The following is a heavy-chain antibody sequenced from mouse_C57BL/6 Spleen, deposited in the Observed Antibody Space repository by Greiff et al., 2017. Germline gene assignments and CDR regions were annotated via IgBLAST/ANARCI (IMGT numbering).Heavy chain of an antibody. J-gene: IGHJ2*01. CDR1: GFTFSDYY. Sequence: EVQVVESEGGLVQPGSSMKLSCTASGFTFSDYYMAWVRQVPEKGLEWVANINYDGSSTYYLDSLKSRFIISRDNAKNILYLQMSSLKSEDTATYYCARELDHYFDYWGQGTTLTVSS. V-gene: IGHV5-16*01. CDR2: INYDGSST. D-gene: IGHD4-1*01. CDR3: ARELDHYFDY.